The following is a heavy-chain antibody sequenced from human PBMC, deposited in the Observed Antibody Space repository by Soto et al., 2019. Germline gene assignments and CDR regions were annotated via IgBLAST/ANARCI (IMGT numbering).Heavy chain of an antibody. CDR1: GFTFSSYG. Sequence: QVQLVESGGGVVQPGRSLRLSCAASGFTFSSYGMHWVRQAPGKGLEWVAVIWYDGSNKYYTDSVKGRFTISRDNSKNTXHXXMNSLRAEDTAVYYCARDTRRITMIVMPCDYAFDIWGQGTMVTVSS. CDR3: ARDTRRITMIVMPCDYAFDI. CDR2: IWYDGSNK. J-gene: IGHJ3*02. V-gene: IGHV3-33*01. D-gene: IGHD3-22*01.